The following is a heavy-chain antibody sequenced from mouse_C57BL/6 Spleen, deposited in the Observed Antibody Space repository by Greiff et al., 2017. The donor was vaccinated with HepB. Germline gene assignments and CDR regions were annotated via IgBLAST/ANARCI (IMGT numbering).Heavy chain of an antibody. D-gene: IGHD2-5*01. V-gene: IGHV1-69*01. CDR1: GYTFTSYW. J-gene: IGHJ2*01. CDR2: IDPSDSDT. Sequence: QVQLQQPGAELVMPGSSVKLSCKASGYTFTSYWMHWVKQRPVQGLEWIGKIDPSDSDTHYNQKFKGKSTLTVDKSSSTAYMQLSSLTSEDSAVYYCARGRGYSRYVDDWGQGTTLTVSS. CDR3: ARGRGYSRYVDD.